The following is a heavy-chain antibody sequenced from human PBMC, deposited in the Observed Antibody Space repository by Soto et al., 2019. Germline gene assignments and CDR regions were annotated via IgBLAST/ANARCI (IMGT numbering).Heavy chain of an antibody. CDR3: ARAKRRPAVAGTYQH. V-gene: IGHV3-21*01. J-gene: IGHJ1*01. CDR2: ISSSSSYI. Sequence: GGSLRLSCAASGFTFSSYSMNWVRQAPGKGLEWVSSISSSSSYIYYADSVKGRFTISRDNAKNSLYLQMNSLRAEDTAVYYCARAKRRPAVAGTYQHWGQGTLVTVSS. D-gene: IGHD6-19*01. CDR1: GFTFSSYS.